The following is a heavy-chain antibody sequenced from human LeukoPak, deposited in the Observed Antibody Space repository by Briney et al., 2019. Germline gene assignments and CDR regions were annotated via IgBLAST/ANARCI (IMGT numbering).Heavy chain of an antibody. CDR2: IYTSGST. D-gene: IGHD2-8*01. Sequence: PSETLPLTCTVSGGSISSYYWSWIRQPPGKGLEWIGRIYTSGSTNYNPSLKSRVTMSVDTSKNQFSLKLSSVTAADTAVYYCARDRLNIVLMVYATDYYGMDVWGQGTTVTVSS. CDR3: ARDRLNIVLMVYATDYYGMDV. J-gene: IGHJ6*02. CDR1: GGSISSYY. V-gene: IGHV4-4*07.